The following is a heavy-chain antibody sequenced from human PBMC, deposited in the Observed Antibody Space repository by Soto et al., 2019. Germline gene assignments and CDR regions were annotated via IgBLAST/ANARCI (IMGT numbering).Heavy chain of an antibody. J-gene: IGHJ5*02. CDR2: TYYRSKWYN. CDR1: GDSVSSNSAA. CDR3: ARASLMVGDTIGWSDP. V-gene: IGHV6-1*01. D-gene: IGHD1-26*01. Sequence: SQTLSLTCAISGDSVSSNSAAWNWIRQSPSRGLEWLGRTYYRSKWYNDYAVSVKSRITINPDTAKNQFSLQLNSVTPEDTAVYYCARASLMVGDTIGWSDPLRHGALVTVSS.